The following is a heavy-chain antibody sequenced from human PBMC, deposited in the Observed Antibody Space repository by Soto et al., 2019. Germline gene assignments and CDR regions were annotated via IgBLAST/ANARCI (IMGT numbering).Heavy chain of an antibody. Sequence: QARLTQSGPEMKKPGASVKVSCTASSYIFVNYAIVWVRQAPGQGLEWLGWISPFNGKADYAQNFQGALTMTTDTSTNTAFMELRGLRIDDTAVYFCARLPADDSRNSGAEDGKMYYYFYMDVWGNGTTVTVSS. D-gene: IGHD3-3*01. CDR2: ISPFNGKA. CDR1: SYIFVNYA. V-gene: IGHV1-18*01. J-gene: IGHJ6*04. CDR3: ARLPADDSRNSGAEDGKMYYYFYMDV.